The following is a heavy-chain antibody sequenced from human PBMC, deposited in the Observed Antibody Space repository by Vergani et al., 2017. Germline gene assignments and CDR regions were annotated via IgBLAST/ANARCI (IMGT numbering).Heavy chain of an antibody. CDR1: GGSISSSSYY. CDR2: INHSGST. Sequence: QLQLQESGPGLVKPSETLSLTCTVSGGSISSSSYYWGWIRQPPGKGLEWIGEINHSGSTNYNPSLKSRVTISVDTSKNQFSLKLSSVTAADTAVYYCARQSSRDEKRWRRSQIFVAPDYWGQGTLVTVSS. J-gene: IGHJ4*02. V-gene: IGHV4-39*01. D-gene: IGHD5-12*01. CDR3: ARQSSRDEKRWRRSQIFVAPDY.